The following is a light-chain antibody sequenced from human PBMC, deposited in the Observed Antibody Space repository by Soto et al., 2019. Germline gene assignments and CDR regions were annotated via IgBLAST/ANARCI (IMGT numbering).Light chain of an antibody. V-gene: IGKV3-20*01. J-gene: IGKJ5*01. Sequence: IVFTQSPGTPSLSPAERSSLSLSASQSVISTYLAWYQQKPGQAPRLLIYGASSRATGIPDRFSGSGSGTDFTLTISRLEPEDFAVYYCQQYGSSPITFGQGTRLENK. CDR3: QQYGSSPIT. CDR2: GAS. CDR1: QSVISTY.